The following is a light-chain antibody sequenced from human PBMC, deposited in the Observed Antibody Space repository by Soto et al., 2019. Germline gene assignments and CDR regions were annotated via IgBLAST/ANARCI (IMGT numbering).Light chain of an antibody. CDR1: QSISIW. CDR2: EAS. Sequence: CRASQSISIWLAWDQQKPGKAPKLLIYEASSLESGVPSRFSGSGSGTEFSLNISWLRGHGIAADPLYRSMKYRAFGQGTKVDIK. CDR3: YRSMKYRA. J-gene: IGKJ2*01. V-gene: IGKV1-5*03.